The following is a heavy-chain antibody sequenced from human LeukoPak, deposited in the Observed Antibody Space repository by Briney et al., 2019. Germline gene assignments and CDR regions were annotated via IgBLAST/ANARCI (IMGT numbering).Heavy chain of an antibody. V-gene: IGHV1-2*02. Sequence: GASVKVSCKASGYTFTGYYMHWVRQAPGQGLEWMGWINPNSGGTNYAQKFQGRVTMTRDTSISTAYMELSRLRSDDTAVYYCARVTLGGYSSGGSCYALGFGYWGQGTLVTVSS. CDR2: INPNSGGT. CDR1: GYTFTGYY. J-gene: IGHJ4*02. D-gene: IGHD2-15*01. CDR3: ARVTLGGYSSGGSCYALGFGY.